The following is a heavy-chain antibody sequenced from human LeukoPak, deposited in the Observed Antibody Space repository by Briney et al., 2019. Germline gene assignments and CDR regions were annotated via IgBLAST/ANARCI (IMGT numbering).Heavy chain of an antibody. CDR1: GGTFSSYA. CDR3: ARDYAGEIDY. D-gene: IGHD7-27*01. J-gene: IGHJ4*02. V-gene: IGHV1-69*04. Sequence: ASVKVSCKASGGTFSSYAISWVRQAPGQGLEWMERIIPILGIANYAQKFQGRVTITADKSTSAAYMELRSLRSDDTAVYYCARDYAGEIDYWGQGTLVTVSS. CDR2: IIPILGIA.